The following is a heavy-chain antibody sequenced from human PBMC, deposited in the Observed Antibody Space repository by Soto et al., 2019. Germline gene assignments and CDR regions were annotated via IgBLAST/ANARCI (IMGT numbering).Heavy chain of an antibody. D-gene: IGHD3-3*01. CDR1: GGSISRGGYY. CDR3: ARDNSQYYDFWGGWANWFDP. CDR2: IYYSGST. J-gene: IGHJ5*02. Sequence: PSETLSLICTVSGGSISRGGYYWIWIRQHPGKVLEWIGYIYYSGSTYYNPSLKSRVTISVDTSKNQFSLKLSSVTAADTAVYYCARDNSQYYDFWGGWANWFDPWGQGTLVTVSS. V-gene: IGHV4-31*03.